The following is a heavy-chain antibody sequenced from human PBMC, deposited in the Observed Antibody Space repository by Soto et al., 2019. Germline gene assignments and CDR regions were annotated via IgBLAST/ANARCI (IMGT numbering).Heavy chain of an antibody. J-gene: IGHJ4*02. CDR2: LSGGGGTT. V-gene: IGHV3-23*01. D-gene: IGHD2-15*01. CDR1: GFTFSSYA. CDR3: AKGGALLGTFSHIDH. Sequence: EVQLLESGGGLVQPGGSLRLSCAASGFTFSSYAMSWVRQAPGKGLDWVSALSGGGGTTYSADSVKGRFTISRDNSKNTLYLQMNSLRVEDTAVYYCAKGGALLGTFSHIDHWGQGTLVTVSS.